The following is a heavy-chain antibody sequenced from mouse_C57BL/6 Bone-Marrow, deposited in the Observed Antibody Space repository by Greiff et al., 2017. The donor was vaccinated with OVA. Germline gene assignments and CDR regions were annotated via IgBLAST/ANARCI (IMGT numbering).Heavy chain of an antibody. Sequence: QVQLQQSGAELVRPGTSVKMSCKASGYTFTNYWIGWAKQRRGHGLEWIGDIYPGGGYTNYNEKFKGKATLTADKSSSTAYMQFSSLTSEDSAIYYCARSGYGSSFAMDYWGQGTSVTVSS. CDR1: GYTFTNYW. V-gene: IGHV1-63*01. J-gene: IGHJ4*01. CDR3: ARSGYGSSFAMDY. D-gene: IGHD1-1*01. CDR2: IYPGGGYT.